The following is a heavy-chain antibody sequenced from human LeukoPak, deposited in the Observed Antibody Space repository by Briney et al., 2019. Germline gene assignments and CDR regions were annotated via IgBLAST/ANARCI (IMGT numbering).Heavy chain of an antibody. J-gene: IGHJ4*02. CDR3: ARVSNKDYGGNGDY. CDR2: INSDGTIT. CDR1: EFTFSRYW. Sequence: GGSLRLSCAASEFTFSRYWMQWVRQAPGKGLVCVSRINSDGTITNYADSVKGRFTISRDNAKNTLYLQMNSLRSDDTAVYHCARVSNKDYGGNGDYWGQGTLVTVSS. D-gene: IGHD4-23*01. V-gene: IGHV3-74*01.